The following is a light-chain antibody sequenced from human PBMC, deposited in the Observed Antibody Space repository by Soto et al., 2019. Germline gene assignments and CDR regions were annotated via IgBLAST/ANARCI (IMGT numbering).Light chain of an antibody. CDR3: QQYNSYWT. V-gene: IGKV1-17*03. CDR1: QDISNF. Sequence: DIQMTQSPSAMSASVGDRVTITCRASQDISNFLAWFQQKPGKVPQRLIYAASSLQSGVPSRFSGSGSGTEFTLTISSLQFDDFATYYCQQYNSYWTFGQGTKVDI. CDR2: AAS. J-gene: IGKJ1*01.